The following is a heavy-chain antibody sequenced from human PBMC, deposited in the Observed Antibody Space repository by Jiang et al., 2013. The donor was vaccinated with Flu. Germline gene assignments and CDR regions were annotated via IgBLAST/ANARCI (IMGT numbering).Heavy chain of an antibody. V-gene: IGHV4-39*01. J-gene: IGHJ4*02. CDR1: GGSISSSSYY. D-gene: IGHD3-22*01. CDR3: ARLVYDSSGYTLDY. Sequence: LLKPSETLSLTCTVSGGSISSSSYYWGWIRQPPGKGLEWIGSIYYSGSTYYNPSLKSRVTISVDTSKNQFSLKLSSVTAADTAVYYCARLVYDSSGYTLDYWGQGTLV. CDR2: IYYSGST.